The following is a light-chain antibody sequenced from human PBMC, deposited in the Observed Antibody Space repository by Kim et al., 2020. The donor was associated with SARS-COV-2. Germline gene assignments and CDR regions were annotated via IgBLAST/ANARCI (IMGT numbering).Light chain of an antibody. CDR3: QHRSNWPKP. J-gene: IGKJ4*01. CDR1: QSVSYY. CDR2: DAS. V-gene: IGKV3-11*01. Sequence: LYPGERATLSCRASQSVSYYLAWYQQKPGQAPRLLIYDASNRATGIPARFSGSGSGTDFTLTISSLEPEDFAVYYCQHRSNWPKPFGGGTKVDIK.